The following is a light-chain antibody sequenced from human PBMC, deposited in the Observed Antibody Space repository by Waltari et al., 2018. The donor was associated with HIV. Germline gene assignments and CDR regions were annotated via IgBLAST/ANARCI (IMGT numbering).Light chain of an antibody. Sequence: QSPSSLSASIGDRVTLTCRASRAEATWQGWYQQRRGKAPRILIPEASKLQRGVPQSFSGGGSGTHFTLNIAGLQADDFGTYFCQQGSSFPLTCGGRTRLDIK. CDR3: QQGSSFPLT. CDR1: RAEATW. V-gene: IGKV1-12*01. CDR2: EAS. J-gene: IGKJ4*01.